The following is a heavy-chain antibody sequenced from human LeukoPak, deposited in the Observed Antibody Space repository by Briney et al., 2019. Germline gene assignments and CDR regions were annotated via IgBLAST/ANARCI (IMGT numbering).Heavy chain of an antibody. CDR3: ARVLNTYYYDSSASPPFDI. CDR2: INHSGST. CDR1: GGSFSGYY. Sequence: SETLSLTCAVYGGSFSGYYWSWIRQPPGKGLEWIGEINHSGSTNYNPSLKSRVTISVDTSKNRFSLKLSSVTAADTAVYYCARVLNTYYYDSSASPPFDIWGQGTMVTVSS. V-gene: IGHV4-34*01. J-gene: IGHJ3*02. D-gene: IGHD3-22*01.